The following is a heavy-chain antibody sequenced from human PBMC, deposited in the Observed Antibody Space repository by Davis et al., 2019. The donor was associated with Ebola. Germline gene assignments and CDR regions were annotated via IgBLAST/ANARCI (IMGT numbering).Heavy chain of an antibody. CDR1: GFTFSSYW. J-gene: IGHJ6*04. D-gene: IGHD3-10*01. Sequence: HTGGSLRLSCAASGFTFSSYWMHWVRHAPGKGLVWVSRINSDGSSTSYADSVKGRFTISRDNAKNTLYLQMNSLRAEDTAVYYCARGSMVREYGMDVWGKGTTVTVSS. CDR3: ARGSMVREYGMDV. V-gene: IGHV3-74*01. CDR2: INSDGSST.